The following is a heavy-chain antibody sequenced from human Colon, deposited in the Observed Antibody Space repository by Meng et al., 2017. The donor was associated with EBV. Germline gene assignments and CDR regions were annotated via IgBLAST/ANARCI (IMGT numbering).Heavy chain of an antibody. CDR1: GDSITRGDYS. Sequence: QLQESGSGLVRPSQTLSLTCAVSGDSITRGDYSWTWIRQQPGKGLEWIGYIYHGVNIYYTPSLRSRVTISVDKSRNQFSLKLTSVSAADTAVYYCVRDTRRGGGWFDPWGQGTLVTVSS. CDR2: IYHGVNI. CDR3: VRDTRRGGGWFDP. D-gene: IGHD3-10*01. V-gene: IGHV4-30-2*01. J-gene: IGHJ5*02.